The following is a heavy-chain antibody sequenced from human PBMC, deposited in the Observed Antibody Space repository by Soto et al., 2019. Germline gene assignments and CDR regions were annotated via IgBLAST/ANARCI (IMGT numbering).Heavy chain of an antibody. CDR2: INNDGSST. CDR3: ARVLATATSLVTEYYYGMDV. J-gene: IGHJ6*02. Sequence: EVQLVVSGGGLVQPGGSLRLSCEASGFIFSSYYMHWVRQAPGKGLVWVPRINNDGSSTIYADSVKGRFTISRDNAKNTLYLQMNSLRAEDTAVYYCARVLATATSLVTEYYYGMDVWGQGTTVTVSS. D-gene: IGHD5-18*01. V-gene: IGHV3-74*01. CDR1: GFIFSSYY.